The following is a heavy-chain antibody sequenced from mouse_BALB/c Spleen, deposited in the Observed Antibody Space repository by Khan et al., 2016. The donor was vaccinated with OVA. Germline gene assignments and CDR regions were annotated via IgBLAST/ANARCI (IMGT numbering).Heavy chain of an antibody. J-gene: IGHJ3*01. V-gene: IGHV14-1*02. CDR3: ARDGYSPWFAY. D-gene: IGHD2-3*01. CDR1: GFNIKDYY. Sequence: EVQLMESGAELVRPGALVKLSCKASGFNIKDYYMHWVKQRPEQGLVWIGRIDPENGNTIYDPKFQGKARITSDTSSNTAYLQLSSLTSEDTAVYYCARDGYSPWFAYWGQGTLVTVSA. CDR2: IDPENGNT.